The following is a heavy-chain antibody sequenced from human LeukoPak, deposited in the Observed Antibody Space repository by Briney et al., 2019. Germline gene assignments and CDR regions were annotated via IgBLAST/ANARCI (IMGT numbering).Heavy chain of an antibody. V-gene: IGHV3-23*01. CDR2: ISGSGGST. Sequence: GGSLRLSCAASGFTFSNYAMSWVRQAPGKGLEWVSVISGSGGSTVYADSVKGRFTISRDNSKNTLYLQMNSLRAEDTAVYYCAKESAYCGSGCRSLSDYWGQGTLVTVSS. CDR1: GFTFSNYA. CDR3: AKESAYCGSGCRSLSDY. D-gene: IGHD2-21*02. J-gene: IGHJ4*02.